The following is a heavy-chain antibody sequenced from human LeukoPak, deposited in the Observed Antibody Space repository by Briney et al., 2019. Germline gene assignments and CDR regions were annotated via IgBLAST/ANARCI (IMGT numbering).Heavy chain of an antibody. J-gene: IGHJ4*02. CDR2: ISSSGGTV. Sequence: GASLRLSCAASGFTFSSYAMSWVRQAPGKGLEWVSYISSSGGTVKYADSVKGRFTISRDNAKNSLYLQMNSLRAEDTAVYYCAGDLPHWGQGTLVTVSS. CDR1: GFTFSSYA. CDR3: AGDLPH. V-gene: IGHV3-48*03.